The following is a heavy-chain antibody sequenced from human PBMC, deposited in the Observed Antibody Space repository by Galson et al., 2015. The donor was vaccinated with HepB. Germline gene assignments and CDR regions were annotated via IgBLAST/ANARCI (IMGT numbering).Heavy chain of an antibody. CDR3: ARDRHPWHIDF. CDR1: GFTFSNYW. CDR2: INGDGDTT. Sequence: SLRLSCAASGFTFSNYWMHWVRQAPGKGLVWVSHINGDGDTTNYADSVKGRFTISRDNADNTVYLQMNSLRADDTAVYYRARDRHPWHIDFWGQGTLVTVSS. V-gene: IGHV3-74*01. D-gene: IGHD6-6*01. J-gene: IGHJ4*02.